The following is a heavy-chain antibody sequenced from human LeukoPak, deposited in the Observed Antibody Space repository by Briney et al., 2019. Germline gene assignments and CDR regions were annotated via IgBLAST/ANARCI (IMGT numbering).Heavy chain of an antibody. Sequence: ASVKVSCKASGGTFSSYAISWVRQAPGQGLEWMGGIIPIFGTANYAQKFQGRVTITTDESTSTAYMELSSLRSEDTAVYYCARDLLKGYYDSSGSPSPLYYYYMDVWGKGTTVTVSS. CDR3: ARDLLKGYYDSSGSPSPLYYYYMDV. CDR1: GGTFSSYA. D-gene: IGHD3-22*01. V-gene: IGHV1-69*05. CDR2: IIPIFGTA. J-gene: IGHJ6*03.